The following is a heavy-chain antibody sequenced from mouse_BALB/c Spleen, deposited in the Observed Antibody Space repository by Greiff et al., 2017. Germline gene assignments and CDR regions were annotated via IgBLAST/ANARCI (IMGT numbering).Heavy chain of an antibody. V-gene: IGHV1S56*01. D-gene: IGHD1-1*01. CDR1: GYTFTSYY. CDR3: ARDYYGSRVYFDV. J-gene: IGHJ1*01. Sequence: QVHVKQSGPELVKPGASVRISCKASGYTFTSYYIHWVKQRPGQGLEWIGWIYPGNVNTKYNEKFKGKATLTADKSSSTAYMQLSSLTSEDSAVYFCARDYYGSRVYFDVWGAGTTVTVSS. CDR2: IYPGNVNT.